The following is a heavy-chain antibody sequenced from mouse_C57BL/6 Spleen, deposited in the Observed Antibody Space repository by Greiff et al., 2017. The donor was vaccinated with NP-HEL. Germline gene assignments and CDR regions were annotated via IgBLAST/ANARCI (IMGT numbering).Heavy chain of an antibody. CDR1: GYSITSGYY. D-gene: IGHD2-10*02. CDR2: ISYDGSN. J-gene: IGHJ3*01. CDR3: AREYGNPWFAY. Sequence: EVQLQQSGPGLVKPSQSLSLTCSVTGYSITSGYYWNWIRQFPGNKLEWMGYISYDGSNNYNPSLKNRISITRDTSKNQFFLKLNSVTTEDTATYYCAREYGNPWFAYWGQGTLVTVSA. V-gene: IGHV3-6*01.